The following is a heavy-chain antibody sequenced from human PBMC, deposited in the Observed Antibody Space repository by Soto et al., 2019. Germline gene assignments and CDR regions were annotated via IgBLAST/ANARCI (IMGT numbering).Heavy chain of an antibody. Sequence: QVQLQQWGAGLLKPSETLSLTCAVYGGSFSGYYWSWIRQPPGKGLEWIGEINHSGSTNYNPSLKSRVTISVDTSKNQFSLKLSSVTAADTAVYYCARGQSKKRAGYDYWRQGTLVTVSS. CDR1: GGSFSGYY. V-gene: IGHV4-34*01. D-gene: IGHD2-15*01. CDR3: ARGQSKKRAGYDY. CDR2: INHSGST. J-gene: IGHJ4*02.